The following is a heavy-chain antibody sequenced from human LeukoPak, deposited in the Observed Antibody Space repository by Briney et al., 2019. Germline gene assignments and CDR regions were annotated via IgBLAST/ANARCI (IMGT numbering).Heavy chain of an antibody. CDR1: GGSISSYY. CDR2: IYYSGST. CDR3: ARNPHYYYYMDV. J-gene: IGHJ6*03. V-gene: IGHV4-59*01. Sequence: SETLSLTCTVSGGSISSYYRSWIRQPPGKGLEWIGYIYYSGSTNYNPSLKSRVTISVDTSKNQFSLKLSSVTAADTAVYYCARNPHYYYYMDVWGKGTTVTISS.